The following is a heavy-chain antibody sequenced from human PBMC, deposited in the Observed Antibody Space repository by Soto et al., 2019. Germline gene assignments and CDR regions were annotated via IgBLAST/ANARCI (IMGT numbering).Heavy chain of an antibody. V-gene: IGHV1-69*13. CDR1: GGTFSSYA. Sequence: SVKVSCKASGGTFSSYAISWVRQAPGQGLEWMGGIIPIFGTANYAQKFQGRVTITADESTSTAYMELSSLRSEDTAVYYCASFSPQNYYDSSGYYDWGQGTLVTVSS. D-gene: IGHD3-22*01. CDR2: IIPIFGTA. J-gene: IGHJ4*02. CDR3: ASFSPQNYYDSSGYYD.